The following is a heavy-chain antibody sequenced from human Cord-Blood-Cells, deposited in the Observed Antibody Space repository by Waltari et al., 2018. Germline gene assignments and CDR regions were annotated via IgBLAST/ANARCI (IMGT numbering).Heavy chain of an antibody. CDR2: ISAYNGNT. D-gene: IGHD6-6*01. CDR3: ARDHRGQLVYYYYGMDV. V-gene: IGHV1-18*01. CDR1: GYTFTSYG. J-gene: IGHJ6*02. Sequence: QVQLVQSGAEVKKPGASVKVSCKASGYTFTSYGISWVRQAPGQGLEWMGWISAYNGNTNYAQKLQGRVTMTTDTSTSTAYMELRSLRSDDTAVYYCARDHRGQLVYYYYGMDVWGQGTTVTVSS.